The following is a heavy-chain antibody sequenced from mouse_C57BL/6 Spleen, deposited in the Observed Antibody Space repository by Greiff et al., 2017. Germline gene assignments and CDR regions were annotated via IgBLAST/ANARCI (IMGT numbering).Heavy chain of an antibody. Sequence: QVQLQQPGAELVKPGASVKLSCKASGYTFTSYWMHWVKQRPGQGLEWIGMIHPNSGSTNYNEKFKSKATMTVDKSSSTAYMQLSSLTSADSAVYYCASAGFYYGYYWYFDVWGTGTTVTVSS. D-gene: IGHD2-2*01. CDR1: GYTFTSYW. CDR3: ASAGFYYGYYWYFDV. J-gene: IGHJ1*03. CDR2: IHPNSGST. V-gene: IGHV1-64*01.